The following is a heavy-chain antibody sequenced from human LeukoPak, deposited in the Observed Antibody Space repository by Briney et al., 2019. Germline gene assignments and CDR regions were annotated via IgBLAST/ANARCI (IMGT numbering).Heavy chain of an antibody. V-gene: IGHV3-20*04. CDR2: INWNGGST. CDR1: GFTFDDYG. J-gene: IGHJ4*02. CDR3: ATDGGPEYSSSWYLY. Sequence: GGSLRLSCAASGFTFDDYGMSWVRQAPGKGLEWVSGINWNGGSTDYADSVKGRFTISRDNAKNSLYLQMNSLRAEDTAVYYCATDGGPEYSSSWYLYWGQGTLVTVSS. D-gene: IGHD6-13*01.